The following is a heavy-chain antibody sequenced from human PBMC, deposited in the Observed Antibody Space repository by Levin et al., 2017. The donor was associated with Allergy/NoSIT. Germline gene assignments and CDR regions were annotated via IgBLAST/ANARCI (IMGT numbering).Heavy chain of an antibody. J-gene: IGHJ4*02. CDR2: ISSSGSTI. Sequence: GGSLRLSCAASGFTFSSYSMNWVRQAPGKGLEWVSFISSSGSTIYYADSVKDRFTISRDNAKNSLYLQMNSLRAEDTAVYYCAREWLNYFDYWGQGTLVTVSS. D-gene: IGHD6-19*01. CDR3: AREWLNYFDY. CDR1: GFTFSSYS. V-gene: IGHV3-48*01.